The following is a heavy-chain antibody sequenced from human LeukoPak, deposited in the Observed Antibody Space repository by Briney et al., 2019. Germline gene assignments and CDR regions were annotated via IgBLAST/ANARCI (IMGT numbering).Heavy chain of an antibody. Sequence: SETLSLTCTVSGGSISSYYWSWIRQPPGKRLEWIGHIYYSGSTNYNPSLKSRVTISVDTSKNQFSMKLSSVTAADTAVYYCASRSSIWSGYQDTLYYFDSWGQGTLVTVSS. CDR3: ASRSSIWSGYQDTLYYFDS. CDR2: IYYSGST. V-gene: IGHV4-59*01. D-gene: IGHD3-3*01. J-gene: IGHJ4*02. CDR1: GGSISSYY.